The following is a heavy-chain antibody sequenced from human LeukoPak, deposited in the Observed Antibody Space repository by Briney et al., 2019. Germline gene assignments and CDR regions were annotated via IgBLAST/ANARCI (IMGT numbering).Heavy chain of an antibody. CDR2: INPNSGGT. CDR1: GYTFTGYY. D-gene: IGHD3-10*01. V-gene: IGHV1-2*04. Sequence: ASVKVSCKASGYTFTGYYMHWVRQAPGQGLEWMGWINPNSGGTNYAQKFQGWVTMTRDTSISTAYVELSRLRSDDTAVYYCARLSYRVDADLGWGRHFDYWGQGTLVTVSS. J-gene: IGHJ4*02. CDR3: ARLSYRVDADLGWGRHFDY.